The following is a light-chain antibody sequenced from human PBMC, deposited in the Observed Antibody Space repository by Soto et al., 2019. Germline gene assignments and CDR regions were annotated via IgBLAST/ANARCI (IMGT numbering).Light chain of an antibody. V-gene: IGKV1-17*01. CDR1: KGIRND. CDR3: LKHNSYPGK. J-gene: IGKJ1*01. Sequence: DIQITHPPSSLSASAGDRVPLTCRASKGIRNDLGWYQQKPGKAPKRLIYAASSLQSGVPSRFSGSGSGTEFTLTISSLQPEDFATYYCLKHNSYPGKFGQGTTVDIK. CDR2: AAS.